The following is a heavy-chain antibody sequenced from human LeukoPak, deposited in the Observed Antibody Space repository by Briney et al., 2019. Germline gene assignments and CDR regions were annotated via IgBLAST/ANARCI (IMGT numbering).Heavy chain of an antibody. Sequence: PSETLSLTCTVSNGSLSSYHWSWVRQPPGKGLEWIGYILTSGTTNYNPSLKSRLTISVDTSKNQFTLKLSSVTAAGTAVYYCARLRVSGSYLYYFDYWGQGTLVTVSS. D-gene: IGHD1-26*01. CDR2: ILTSGTT. J-gene: IGHJ4*02. CDR3: ARLRVSGSYLYYFDY. CDR1: NGSLSSYH. V-gene: IGHV4-4*09.